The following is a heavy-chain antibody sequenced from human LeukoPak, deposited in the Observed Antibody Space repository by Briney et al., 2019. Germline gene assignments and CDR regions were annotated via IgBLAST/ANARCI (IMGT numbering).Heavy chain of an antibody. V-gene: IGHV1-2*02. Sequence: GASVKVSCKASGYTFTGYYMHWVRQAPGQGLEWMGWINPNSGGTNYAQKFQGRVTMTGDTSISTAYMELSRLRSDDTAVYYCARAAVTGTTGAFDIWGQGTMVTVSS. J-gene: IGHJ3*02. CDR1: GYTFTGYY. CDR3: ARAAVTGTTGAFDI. D-gene: IGHD1-7*01. CDR2: INPNSGGT.